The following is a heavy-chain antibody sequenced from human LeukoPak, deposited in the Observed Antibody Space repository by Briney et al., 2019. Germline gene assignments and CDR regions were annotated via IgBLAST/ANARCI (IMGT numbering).Heavy chain of an antibody. CDR3: AREDSSSWGYYFDY. D-gene: IGHD6-13*01. CDR2: INWNGGST. CDR1: GFTFDDYG. Sequence: PGGSLRLSCAASGFTFDDYGMSWVRQAPGKGLEWVSGINWNGGSTGYADSVKGRFTISRDNAKNSLYLQMNSLRAEDTALYYCAREDSSSWGYYFDYRGQGTLVTVSS. J-gene: IGHJ4*02. V-gene: IGHV3-20*04.